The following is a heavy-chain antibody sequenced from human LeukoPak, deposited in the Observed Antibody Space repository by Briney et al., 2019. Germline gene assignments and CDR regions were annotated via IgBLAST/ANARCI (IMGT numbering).Heavy chain of an antibody. V-gene: IGHV1-8*03. CDR3: ARSRAASAFFFGY. D-gene: IGHD6-13*01. CDR1: GYTFTSYD. CDR2: MNPNSGNT. Sequence: ASVKVSCKASGYTFTSYDINWVRQATGQGLEWMGWMNPNSGNTGYAQKFQGRVTITRNTSISTAYMELSSLRSEDTAMYFCARSRAASAFFFGYWGQGTLVTVSS. J-gene: IGHJ4*02.